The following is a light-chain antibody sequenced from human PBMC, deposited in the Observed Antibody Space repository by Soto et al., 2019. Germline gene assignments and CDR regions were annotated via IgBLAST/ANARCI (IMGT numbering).Light chain of an antibody. CDR1: YNIRNS. J-gene: IGKJ4*01. CDR3: QQVKSYPRT. V-gene: IGKV1-39*01. Sequence: DIQMTQSPSSLSASVGDRVTITCRASYNIRNSLNWYQQKPGKAPKLLIYASSSLESGVPSRFSGRKVGTQFILTIDSLQPEDFATYYCQQVKSYPRTFGGGTKVEIK. CDR2: ASS.